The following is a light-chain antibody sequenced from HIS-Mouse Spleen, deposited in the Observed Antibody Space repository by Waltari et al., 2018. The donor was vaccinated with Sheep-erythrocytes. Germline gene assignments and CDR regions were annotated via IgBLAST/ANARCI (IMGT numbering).Light chain of an antibody. Sequence: QSALTQPRSVSGSPGQSVTISCTGTSSDVGGYNYVSWYQQHPGKAPKLMLYEVSNRPSGVSNRVSGSKSGNTASLTISGRQAEDEADYYCSSYTSSSTQVFGGGTKLTVL. CDR1: SSDVGGYNY. CDR2: EVS. J-gene: IGLJ2*01. V-gene: IGLV2-14*01. CDR3: SSYTSSSTQV.